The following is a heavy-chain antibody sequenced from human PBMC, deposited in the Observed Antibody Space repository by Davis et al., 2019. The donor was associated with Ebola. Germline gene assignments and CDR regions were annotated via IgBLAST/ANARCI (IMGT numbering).Heavy chain of an antibody. CDR3: ADVGGAFA. Sequence: AGSLRLSCTASAFISDNYWMNWVRQAPGKGPEWVANIKQDGSEKYHAVSVKGRFTISRDNAKNTLYLQMDSLRVEDTAVYYCADVGGAFAWGQGTPVTVS. CDR2: IKQDGSEK. CDR1: AFISDNYW. D-gene: IGHD1-26*01. J-gene: IGHJ4*02. V-gene: IGHV3-7*01.